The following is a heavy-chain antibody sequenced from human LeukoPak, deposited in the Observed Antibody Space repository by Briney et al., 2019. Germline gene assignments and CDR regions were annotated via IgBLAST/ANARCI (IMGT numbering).Heavy chain of an antibody. Sequence: TGGSLRLSCAASGFTFSNAWMSWVRQAPGKGREWVGRIKSKTDGGTTEYAAPVKGRFTISRDDSKNTLYLQMNSLRAEDTAVYYCARDVLYSSSSGDYWGQGTLVTVSS. CDR1: GFTFSNAW. CDR3: ARDVLYSSSSGDY. D-gene: IGHD6-6*01. V-gene: IGHV3-15*05. J-gene: IGHJ4*02. CDR2: IKSKTDGGTT.